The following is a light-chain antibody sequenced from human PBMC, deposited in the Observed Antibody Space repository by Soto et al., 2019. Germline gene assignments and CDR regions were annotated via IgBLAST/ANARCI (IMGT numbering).Light chain of an antibody. J-gene: IGLJ1*01. CDR3: SSYTSSSTLYV. V-gene: IGLV2-14*01. Sequence: ALNQPASVSGSPGQSITISCTGTSSDVGGYNYVSWYQQHPGKAPKLMIYDVSNRPSGVSNRFSGSKSGNTASLTISGLQAEDEADYYCSSYTSSSTLYVFGTGTKVTVL. CDR1: SSDVGGYNY. CDR2: DVS.